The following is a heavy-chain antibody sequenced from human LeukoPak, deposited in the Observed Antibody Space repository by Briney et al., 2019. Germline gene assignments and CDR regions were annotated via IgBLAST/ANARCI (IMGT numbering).Heavy chain of an antibody. CDR3: AKSGLNRFDY. D-gene: IGHD2-15*01. CDR2: ITSSSSYI. V-gene: IGHV3-21*04. Sequence: GGSLRLSCAASGFTFSSYNMNWVRQAPGKGLEWVSSITSSSSYIYYADSVKGRFTISRDNAKNSLYLQMKSLRAEDTAVYYCAKSGLNRFDYWGQGTLVTVSS. CDR1: GFTFSSYN. J-gene: IGHJ4*02.